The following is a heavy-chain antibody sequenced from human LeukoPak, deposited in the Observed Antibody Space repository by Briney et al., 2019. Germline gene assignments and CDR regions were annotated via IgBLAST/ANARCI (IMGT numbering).Heavy chain of an antibody. CDR1: GFTFSDHY. CDR2: TRNKANSYTT. J-gene: IGHJ6*04. V-gene: IGHV3-72*01. D-gene: IGHD6-19*01. Sequence: GGSLRLSCAASGFTFSDHYMDWVRQAPGKGLEWVGRTRNKANSYTTEYAASVKGRFTISRDDSKNSLYLQMNSLKTEDTAVYYCARHARLWLGYGMDVGAKGTTVTVS. CDR3: ARHARLWLGYGMDV.